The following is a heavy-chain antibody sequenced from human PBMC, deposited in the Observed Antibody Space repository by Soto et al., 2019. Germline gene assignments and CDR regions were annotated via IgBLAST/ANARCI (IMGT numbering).Heavy chain of an antibody. CDR2: IYYSGST. Sequence: SETLSLTCTVSGGSISSGGYYWSWIRQHPGKGLEWIGYIYYSGSTYYNTSLKSRVTISVDTSKNQFSLKLSSVTAADTAVYFCAREALEGYYDSSGYLDYWGQGTLVTVSS. V-gene: IGHV4-31*03. CDR1: GGSISSGGYY. J-gene: IGHJ4*02. CDR3: AREALEGYYDSSGYLDY. D-gene: IGHD3-22*01.